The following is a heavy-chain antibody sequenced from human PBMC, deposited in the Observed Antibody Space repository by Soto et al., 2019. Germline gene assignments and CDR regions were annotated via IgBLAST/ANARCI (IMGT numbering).Heavy chain of an antibody. J-gene: IGHJ6*02. V-gene: IGHV1-69*01. CDR3: TRVLGYTFEPGKTRYYAMDV. CDR2: LIPVFGSP. D-gene: IGHD5-18*01. CDR1: GGTFSKDA. Sequence: QVQLVQSGAEVKKPGSSVTVSCKTSGGTFSKDAINWVRQAPGHGLEWMGLLIPVFGSPIYAQKFQGRIRITADESTSTAFMDLSSLRSEDTAVYYCTRVLGYTFEPGKTRYYAMDVWGQGTTVSVSS.